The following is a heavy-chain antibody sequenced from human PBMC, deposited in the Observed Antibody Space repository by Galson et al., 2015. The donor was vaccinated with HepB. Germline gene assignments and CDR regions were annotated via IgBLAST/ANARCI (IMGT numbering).Heavy chain of an antibody. CDR1: GFTFSSYS. Sequence: SLRLSCAASGFTFSSYSMNWVRQAPGKGLEWVSSISSSSSYIYYADSVKGRFTISRDNAKNSLYLQMNSLRAEDTAVYYCARDREGFGGAFDIWGQGTMVTVSS. V-gene: IGHV3-21*01. CDR2: ISSSSSYI. D-gene: IGHD3-10*01. CDR3: ARDREGFGGAFDI. J-gene: IGHJ3*02.